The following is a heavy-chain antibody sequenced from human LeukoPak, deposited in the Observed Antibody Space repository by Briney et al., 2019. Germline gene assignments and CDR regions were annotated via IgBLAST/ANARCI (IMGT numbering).Heavy chain of an antibody. CDR2: ISYDRNNK. CDR3: ARDGYNEEDWYFDL. Sequence: GGSLRLSCAASGFTFSSYDMHWVRQAPGKGLEWVAVISYDRNNKYYADSVKGRFPISRDNSKKTLYLQMNSLRVEDTAVYYCARDGYNEEDWYFDLWGRGILVTVSS. D-gene: IGHD5-24*01. CDR1: GFTFSSYD. J-gene: IGHJ2*01. V-gene: IGHV3-30-3*01.